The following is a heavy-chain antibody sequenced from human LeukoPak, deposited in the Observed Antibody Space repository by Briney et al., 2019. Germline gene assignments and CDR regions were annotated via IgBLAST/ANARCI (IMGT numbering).Heavy chain of an antibody. D-gene: IGHD6-19*01. CDR3: ASPSSGQSFDI. J-gene: IGHJ3*02. CDR1: GFTFNTYA. V-gene: IGHV3-30*14. CDR2: ITSDGSKK. Sequence: GGSLRLSCAASGFTFNTYALHWIRQAPGKGLEWVAAITSDGSKKYYADSVKGRFTISRDNSKNTLYLQMHSLRAEDTAVYYCASPSSGQSFDIWGQGTMVTVSS.